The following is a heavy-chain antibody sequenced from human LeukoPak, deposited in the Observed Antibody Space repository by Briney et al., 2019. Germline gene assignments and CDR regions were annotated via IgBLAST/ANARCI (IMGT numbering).Heavy chain of an antibody. CDR2: LYYGGNT. V-gene: IGHV4-39*02. CDR1: GGSISSTTYY. J-gene: IGHJ4*02. CDR3: ARGMAVPAAYY. D-gene: IGHD2-2*01. Sequence: SETLSLTCTVSGGSISSTTYYSGWIRQPPGKGLEWIGSLYYGGNTYYNPSLKSRVTISVDTSKNHFSLELSSVTAADTAVYYCARGMAVPAAYYWGQGTLVTVSS.